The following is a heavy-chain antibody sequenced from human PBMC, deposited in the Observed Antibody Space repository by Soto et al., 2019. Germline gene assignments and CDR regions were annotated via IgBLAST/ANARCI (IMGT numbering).Heavy chain of an antibody. J-gene: IGHJ4*02. CDR3: TRDGTLYDSSAYYYLY. CDR2: IIPMFAKA. CDR1: GGTFSRYG. D-gene: IGHD3-22*01. Sequence: ASVKVSCKASGGTFSRYGISWVRQAPGQGLEWMGGIIPMFAKANYAQKFQDRVTITADESTGTAYMELRSLRFEDTAVYYCTRDGTLYDSSAYYYLYWGQGTLVTVSS. V-gene: IGHV1-69*13.